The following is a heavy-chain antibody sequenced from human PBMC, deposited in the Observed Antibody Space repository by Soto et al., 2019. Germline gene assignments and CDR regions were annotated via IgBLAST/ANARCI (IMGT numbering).Heavy chain of an antibody. V-gene: IGHV1-2*02. Sequence: ASVKVSCKASGYTFTGYYMHWVRQAPGQGLEWMGWIIPTSGDINYAQKFLGRVTMTRDTSINTVYMELNSLTSDDTAVYYCARDSPFDYLGQGTLVTVSS. CDR3: ARDSPFDY. CDR1: GYTFTGYY. CDR2: IIPTSGDI. J-gene: IGHJ4*02.